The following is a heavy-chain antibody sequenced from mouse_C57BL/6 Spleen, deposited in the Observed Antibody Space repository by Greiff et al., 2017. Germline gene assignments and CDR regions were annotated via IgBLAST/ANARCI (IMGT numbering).Heavy chain of an antibody. D-gene: IGHD2-12*01. CDR2: IDPENGDT. Sequence: VQLQQSGAELVRPGASVKLSCTASGFTFNDYYMHWVKQRPEQGLEWIGWIDPENGDTDYAARFQGRATITADTSSNTAYLQLSSLTSEDSAVYYCARGRYESDIEDWGTGTTVTVSS. V-gene: IGHV14-4*01. CDR1: GFTFNDYY. J-gene: IGHJ1*03. CDR3: ARGRYESDIED.